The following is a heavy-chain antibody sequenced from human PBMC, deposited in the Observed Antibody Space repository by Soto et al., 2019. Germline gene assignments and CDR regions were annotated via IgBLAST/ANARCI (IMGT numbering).Heavy chain of an antibody. CDR1: GLTFSRDG. D-gene: IGHD4-17*01. J-gene: IGHJ4*02. Sequence: GGSLRLSCAASGLTFSRDGMSWVRQAPGKGLEWVSLITDNGGSTYYADSVKGRFTISRDNTKNTLFLQMNRLRAKDTAVYYCAKERATTTAFDYWGQGALVTVSS. V-gene: IGHV3-23*01. CDR2: ITDNGGST. CDR3: AKERATTTAFDY.